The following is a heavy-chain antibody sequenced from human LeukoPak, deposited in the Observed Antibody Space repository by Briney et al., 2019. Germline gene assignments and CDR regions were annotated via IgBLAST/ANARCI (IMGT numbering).Heavy chain of an antibody. V-gene: IGHV3-11*01. CDR2: ISSSGSTI. D-gene: IGHD1-7*01. J-gene: IGHJ6*02. Sequence: GGSLRLSCAASGFTFSDYYMSWIRQAPGKGLEWVSYISSSGSTIYYADSVKGRFTISRDNAKNSLYLQMNSLRAEDTAVYYCARDRELELRLREKYYYYGMDVWGQGTTVTVSS. CDR1: GFTFSDYY. CDR3: ARDRELELRLREKYYYYGMDV.